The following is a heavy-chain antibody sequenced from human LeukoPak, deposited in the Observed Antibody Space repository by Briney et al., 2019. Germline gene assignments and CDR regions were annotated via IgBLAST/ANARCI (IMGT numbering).Heavy chain of an antibody. J-gene: IGHJ4*02. V-gene: IGHV5-51*01. CDR2: IYPADSDT. D-gene: IGHD4-17*01. CDR3: ARLTTVTAPLGY. CDR1: GYTFTDYW. Sequence: GESLKISCKGSGYTFTDYWIGWVRQIPGKGLDWMGIIYPADSDTMYSPSFQGQVTISADKSISTAYLQWSSLKASDTAIYYCARLTTVTAPLGYWGQGTLVTVSS.